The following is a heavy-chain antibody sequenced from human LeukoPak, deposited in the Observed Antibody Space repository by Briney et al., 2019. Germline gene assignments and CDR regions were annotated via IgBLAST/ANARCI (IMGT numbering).Heavy chain of an antibody. V-gene: IGHV4-39*01. CDR3: ARHLTGTSRYYYYYMDV. CDR1: GGSLSSSCYY. D-gene: IGHD1-7*01. Sequence: SETLSLTCTVSGGSLSSSCYYWGWVPQPPGEGLEGVGGIYYSGSTYYNPSLKSRVTISVDTSKNQFSLKLSSVTAADTAVYYCARHLTGTSRYYYYYMDVWGKGTTVTVSS. J-gene: IGHJ6*03. CDR2: IYYSGST.